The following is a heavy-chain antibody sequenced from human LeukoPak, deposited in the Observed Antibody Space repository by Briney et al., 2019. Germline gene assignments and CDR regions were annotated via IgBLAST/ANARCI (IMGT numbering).Heavy chain of an antibody. Sequence: GRSLRLSFEPSGLPFIGFGLHGVGKAPGKGLGGVAVISYDGSNKYYADSVKGRFTISRDNSKNTLYLQMNSLRAEDTAVYYCAKDLGIAAAGFDYWGQGTLVTVSS. CDR3: AKDLGIAAAGFDY. J-gene: IGHJ4*02. CDR2: ISYDGSNK. V-gene: IGHV3-30*18. D-gene: IGHD6-13*01. CDR1: GLPFIGFG.